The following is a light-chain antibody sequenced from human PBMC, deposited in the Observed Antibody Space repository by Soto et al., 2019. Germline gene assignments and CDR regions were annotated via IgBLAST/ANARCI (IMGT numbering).Light chain of an antibody. Sequence: ENLFMRSPGTLSLSPGGRATLSCRACQSVSNNYLAWYQQKPGQAPRLLIYDASNRATGIPARFSGSGSGTDFTLTISSLEPEDFAVYYCQQRRNWWTFGQGTKVDIK. CDR2: DAS. J-gene: IGKJ1*01. V-gene: IGKV3-11*01. CDR3: QQRRNWWT. CDR1: QSVSNNY.